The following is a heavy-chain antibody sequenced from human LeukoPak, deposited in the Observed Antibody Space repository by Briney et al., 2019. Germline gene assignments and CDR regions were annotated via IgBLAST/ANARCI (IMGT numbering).Heavy chain of an antibody. CDR1: GGSISSYY. CDR3: ARGRYYYDSSWDY. Sequence: SETLSLTCTVSGGSISSYYWSWIRQPPGKGLEWIGYIYYSGSTNYNPSLKTRVTISVDTSKNQFSLKLSSVTAADTGVYYCARGRYYYDSSWDYWGQGTLVTVSS. D-gene: IGHD3-22*01. J-gene: IGHJ4*02. CDR2: IYYSGST. V-gene: IGHV4-59*01.